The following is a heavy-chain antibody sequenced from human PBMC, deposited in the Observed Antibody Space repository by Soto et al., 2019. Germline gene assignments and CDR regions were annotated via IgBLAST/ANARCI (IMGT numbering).Heavy chain of an antibody. D-gene: IGHD5-12*01. J-gene: IGHJ4*02. CDR1: GFTFSSYG. CDR3: AKDRYSGYPLQPFFDY. Sequence: GGPLRLSCSASGFTFSSYGMHWVRQAPGKGLEWVAVISYDGSNKYYADSVKGRFTISRDNSKNTLYLQMNSLRAEDTAVYYCAKDRYSGYPLQPFFDYWGQGTLVTVSS. CDR2: ISYDGSNK. V-gene: IGHV3-30*18.